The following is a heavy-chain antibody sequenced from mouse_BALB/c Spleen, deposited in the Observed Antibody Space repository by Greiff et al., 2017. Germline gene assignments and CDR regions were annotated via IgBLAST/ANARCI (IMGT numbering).Heavy chain of an antibody. V-gene: IGHV1-4*02. J-gene: IGHJ1*01. D-gene: IGHD2-14*01. CDR1: GYTFTSYT. Sequence: VKLLESAAELARPGASVKMSCKASGYTFTSYTMHWVKQRPGQGLEWIGYINPSSGYTEYNQKFKDKTTLTADKSSSTAYMQLSSLTSEDSAVYYCARVYYRYDKWYFDVWGAGTTVTVSS. CDR2: INPSSGYT. CDR3: ARVYYRYDKWYFDV.